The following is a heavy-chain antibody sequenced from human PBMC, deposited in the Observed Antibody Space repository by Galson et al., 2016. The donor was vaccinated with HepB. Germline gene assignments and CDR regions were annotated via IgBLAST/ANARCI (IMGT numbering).Heavy chain of an antibody. CDR2: ISGTSTYI. V-gene: IGHV3-21*06. CDR3: ASGYTSGI. D-gene: IGHD6-19*01. J-gene: IGHJ3*02. CDR1: GFTFSSYG. Sequence: SLRLSCAASGFTFSSYGIHWVRQAPGKGLEWVSSISGTSTYIYYVDSAKGRFTISRDNAKSTLCLQMNSLRVEDTAMYYCASGYTSGIWGQGTMVSVSS.